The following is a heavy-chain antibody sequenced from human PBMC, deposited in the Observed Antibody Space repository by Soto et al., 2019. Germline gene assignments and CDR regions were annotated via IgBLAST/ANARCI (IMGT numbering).Heavy chain of an antibody. CDR2: ISWNGGSI. J-gene: IGHJ4*02. V-gene: IGHV3-9*01. CDR3: AKTVYIWGTQYYFDY. Sequence: EVQLVESGGGLVQPGRSLRLSCAASGFTFDDYAMHWVRQAPGKGLEWVSGISWNGGSIGYADSVKGRFTISRDNAKNYLYLPMNSLRAEDTALYYCAKTVYIWGTQYYFDYWGQGTLVTVSS. D-gene: IGHD3-16*01. CDR1: GFTFDDYA.